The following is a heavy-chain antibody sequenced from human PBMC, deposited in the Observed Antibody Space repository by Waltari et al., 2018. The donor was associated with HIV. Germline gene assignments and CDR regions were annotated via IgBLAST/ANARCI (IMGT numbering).Heavy chain of an antibody. CDR3: ARHDGTSYYFGSDMNPRPFSFWFAS. D-gene: IGHD3-10*01. J-gene: IGHJ5*01. CDR1: GPSISSRRYY. V-gene: IGHV4-39*01. CDR2: TMYSGNT. Sequence: QLLLQESGPGLVRPSETLSLTCTVTGPSISSRRYYWGWVRQPPGKGLEWIVSTMYSGNTYTNPSLKSRVAISVDTSRNQFSLNLTSVTAADTALYYCARHDGTSYYFGSDMNPRPFSFWFASWGQGILVTVSS.